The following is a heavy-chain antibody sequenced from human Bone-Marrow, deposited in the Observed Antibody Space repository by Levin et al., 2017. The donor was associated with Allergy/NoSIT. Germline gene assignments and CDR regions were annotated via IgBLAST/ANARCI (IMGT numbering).Heavy chain of an antibody. Sequence: ASVKVSCKTSGYSFIDKYIQWVRQAPGQGLEWVGWINGNSGYTEFAQKFRGRVTMTRDKSTSTAHMELSSLRYDDTAVYYCARDVTLGTRRFDFWGLGTLDTGSS. V-gene: IGHV1-2*02. D-gene: IGHD3-16*01. J-gene: IGHJ5*01. CDR2: INGNSGYT. CDR3: ARDVTLGTRRFDF. CDR1: GYSFIDKY.